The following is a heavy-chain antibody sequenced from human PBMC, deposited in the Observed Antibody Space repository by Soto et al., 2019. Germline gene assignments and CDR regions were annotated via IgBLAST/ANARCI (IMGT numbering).Heavy chain of an antibody. Sequence: EVQLVESGGGLVQPGGSLRLSCSASGFNFSRYWTHWVRQVPGRGLVWVSHINSDGSRTTYADSVKGRFTISRDNAKNSVYLDMNSLSAEDTAVYYCARESEDLTSNFDYWGQGTLVTVSS. CDR1: GFNFSRYW. J-gene: IGHJ4*02. CDR3: ARESEDLTSNFDY. CDR2: INSDGSRT. V-gene: IGHV3-74*01.